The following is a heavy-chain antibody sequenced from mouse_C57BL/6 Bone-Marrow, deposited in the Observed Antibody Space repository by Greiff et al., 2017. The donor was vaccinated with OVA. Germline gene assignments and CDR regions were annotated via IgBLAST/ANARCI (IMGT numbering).Heavy chain of an antibody. J-gene: IGHJ4*01. CDR2: IYPGNSDT. D-gene: IGHD2-3*01. CDR1: GYTFTSYW. CDR3: TRGIYDGYGGYAMDY. V-gene: IGHV1-5*01. Sequence: VHVKQSGTVLARPGASVKMSCKTSGYTFTSYWMHWVKQRPGQGLEWIGAIYPGNSDTSYNQKFKGKAKLTAVTSASTAYMELSSLTNEDSAVYYCTRGIYDGYGGYAMDYWGQGTSVTVSS.